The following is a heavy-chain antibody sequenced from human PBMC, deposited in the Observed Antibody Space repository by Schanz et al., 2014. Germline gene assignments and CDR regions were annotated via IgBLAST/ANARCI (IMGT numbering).Heavy chain of an antibody. J-gene: IGHJ6*02. CDR2: ISGSGGST. CDR1: EFTFSTDA. CDR3: AKDGPGGSGSYSADGGMDV. D-gene: IGHD3-10*01. V-gene: IGHV3-23*01. Sequence: DVHLLESGGGLVQPGGSLRLSCAASEFTFSTDAMSWVRQAPGKGLEWLSVISGSGGSTYYTDSVKGRFTISRDNSKSTLYLQMNSLRAEDTAVYYCAKDGPGGSGSYSADGGMDVWGQGTTVTV.